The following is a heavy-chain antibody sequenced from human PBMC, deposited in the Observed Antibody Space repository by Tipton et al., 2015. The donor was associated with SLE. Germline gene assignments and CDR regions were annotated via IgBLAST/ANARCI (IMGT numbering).Heavy chain of an antibody. Sequence: SLRLSCATSGFTFDDYAIDWVRQVSGKGLEWVSGISWNSDGIGYADSVKGRFTIYRDSARNTLYLQMNGLRAEDTAVYYCVTWENLDSFYLDVWRKGTTFSVTS. V-gene: IGHV3-9*01. CDR1: GFTFDDYA. CDR3: VTWENLDSFYLDV. J-gene: IGHJ6*03. D-gene: IGHD1-26*01. CDR2: ISWNSDGI.